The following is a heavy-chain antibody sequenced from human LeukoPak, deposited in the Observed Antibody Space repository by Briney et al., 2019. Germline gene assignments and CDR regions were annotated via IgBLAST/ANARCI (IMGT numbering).Heavy chain of an antibody. Sequence: ASVKVSCKASGCTFTGYYMHWVRQAPGQGLEWMGLINPSGGSTSYAQKFQGRVTMTRDTSTSTVYMELSSLRSEDTAVYYCAREKYHYDSTGPDAFDIWGQGTMVTVSS. CDR2: INPSGGST. D-gene: IGHD3-22*01. CDR1: GCTFTGYY. J-gene: IGHJ3*02. V-gene: IGHV1-46*01. CDR3: AREKYHYDSTGPDAFDI.